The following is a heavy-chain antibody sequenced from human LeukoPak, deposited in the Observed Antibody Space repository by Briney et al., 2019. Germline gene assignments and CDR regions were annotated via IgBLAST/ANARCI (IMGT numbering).Heavy chain of an antibody. V-gene: IGHV3-30*18. D-gene: IGHD3-9*01. CDR1: GFTFSNFG. J-gene: IGHJ4*02. Sequence: GGSLRLSCAASGFTFSNFGMHWVRQAPGKGLEWVALISYDSKSKAYEESVKGRFTISRDNSKNTLYLQMDPLTVEDTAIYYCAKDRNPHIFVIPAPTFDSWGQGTQVTVS. CDR3: AKDRNPHIFVIPAPTFDS. CDR2: ISYDSKSK.